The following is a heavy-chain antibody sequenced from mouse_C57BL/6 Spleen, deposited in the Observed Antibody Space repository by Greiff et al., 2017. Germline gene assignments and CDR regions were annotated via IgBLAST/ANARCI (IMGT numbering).Heavy chain of an antibody. J-gene: IGHJ3*01. CDR3: TRGFGAY. CDR2: IDPETGGT. CDR1: GYTFTDYE. V-gene: IGHV1-15*01. Sequence: QVHLQQSGAELVRPGASVTLSCKASGYTFTDYEMHWVKQTPVHGLEWIGAIDPETGGTAYNQKFKGKAILTADKSASTAYMELRSLTSEDSAVYYCTRGFGAYWGQGTLVTVSA.